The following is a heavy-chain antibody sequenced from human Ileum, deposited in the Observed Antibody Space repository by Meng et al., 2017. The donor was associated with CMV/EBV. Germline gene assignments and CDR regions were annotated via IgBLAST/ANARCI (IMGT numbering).Heavy chain of an antibody. CDR1: GLTFSSYG. CDR2: VRSDGSNK. V-gene: IGHV3-30*02. D-gene: IGHD3-16*01. CDR3: SSLGDY. Sequence: QVELVGSGWGGVKPWGSLRLSCAVSGLTFSSYGMHWVRQAPGKGLEWVAFVRSDGSNKYYADSVKGRFTISRDNSENTLFLQMNSLRADDTAVYYCSSLGDYWGQGTLVTVSS. J-gene: IGHJ4*02.